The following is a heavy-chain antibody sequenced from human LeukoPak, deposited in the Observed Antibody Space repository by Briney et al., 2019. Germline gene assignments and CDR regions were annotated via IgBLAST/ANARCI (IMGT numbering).Heavy chain of an antibody. CDR3: AGLKCISTTCPSRYVMDV. D-gene: IGHD2-2*01. J-gene: IGHJ6*02. V-gene: IGHV4-59*03. CDR2: IYYSGST. Sequence: SETLSLTCSVSGGSISSYYWSWIRQPPGKGLEYIGYIYYSGSTNYNPSLKSRVTISVDTSKVQFSLNLTSVTAADTAVYYCAGLKCISTTCPSRYVMDVWGQGTTVTVSS. CDR1: GGSISSYY.